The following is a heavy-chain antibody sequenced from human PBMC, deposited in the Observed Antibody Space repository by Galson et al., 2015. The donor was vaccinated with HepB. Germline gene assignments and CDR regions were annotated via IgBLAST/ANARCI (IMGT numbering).Heavy chain of an antibody. D-gene: IGHD3-9*01. CDR3: ARDGTTYYDILTGYSPFDY. CDR1: GYTFTSYG. J-gene: IGHJ4*02. Sequence: SVKVSCKASGYTFTSYGISWVRQAPGQGLEWMGWISAYNGNTNYAQKLQGRVTMTTDTSTSTAYMELRSLRSDDTAVYYCARDGTTYYDILTGYSPFDYWGQGTLVTVSS. V-gene: IGHV1-18*04. CDR2: ISAYNGNT.